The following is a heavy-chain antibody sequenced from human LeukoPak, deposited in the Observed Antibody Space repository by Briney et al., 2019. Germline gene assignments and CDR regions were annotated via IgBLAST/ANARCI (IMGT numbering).Heavy chain of an antibody. D-gene: IGHD2-8*01. V-gene: IGHV3-23*01. Sequence: AGGSLRLSWAGSGFTFSSYAMSWVRQAPGKGLEWVSAISDTGATTYDADSVKGRFTISRDNSRSTLYLQMNSLRAEDTALYYCAKDTSIGRYCTNGVCSPFDYWGQGTLVTVSS. CDR3: AKDTSIGRYCTNGVCSPFDY. CDR1: GFTFSSYA. J-gene: IGHJ4*02. CDR2: ISDTGATT.